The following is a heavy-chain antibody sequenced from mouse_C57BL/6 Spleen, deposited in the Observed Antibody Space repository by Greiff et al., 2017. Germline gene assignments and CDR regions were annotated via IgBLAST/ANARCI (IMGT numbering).Heavy chain of an antibody. CDR1: GYTFTDYN. CDR2: INPNNGGT. CDR3: ARKDYGSSYDYLDY. V-gene: IGHV1-18*01. Sequence: EVQLQQSGPELVKPGASVKIPCKASGYTFTDYNMDWVKQSHGKSLEWIGDINPNNGGTIYNQKFKGKATLTVDKSSSTAYMELRSLTSEDTAVYYCARKDYGSSYDYLDYWGQGTTLTVSS. D-gene: IGHD1-1*01. J-gene: IGHJ2*01.